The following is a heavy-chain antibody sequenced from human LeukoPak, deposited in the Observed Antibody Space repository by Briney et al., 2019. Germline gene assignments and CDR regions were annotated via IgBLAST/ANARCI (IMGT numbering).Heavy chain of an antibody. Sequence: GGSLRLSCAASGFTFSSYGMHWVRQAPGKGLEWVSAISGSGGSTYYADSVKGRFTISRDNSKNTLYLQMNSLRAEDTAVYYCAKLGRYGVAPPSGYWGQGTLVTVSS. D-gene: IGHD1-26*01. CDR3: AKLGRYGVAPPSGY. CDR2: ISGSGGST. V-gene: IGHV3-23*01. J-gene: IGHJ4*02. CDR1: GFTFSSYG.